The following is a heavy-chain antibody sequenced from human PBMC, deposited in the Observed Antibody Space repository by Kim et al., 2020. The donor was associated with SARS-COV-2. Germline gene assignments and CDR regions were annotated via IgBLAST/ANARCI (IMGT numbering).Heavy chain of an antibody. V-gene: IGHV3-23*01. CDR2: ISGGAGST. J-gene: IGHJ3*02. Sequence: GALRLSCAAAGFPFSKFAMNWVRQAPGKGLEWVSVISGGAGSTYYADSVKGRFTISRDNSKNTLYLQMNSLRAEDTAIYYCAKDLGYGDPLAVFDIWGQGTMVTVSS. D-gene: IGHD4-17*01. CDR1: GFPFSKFA. CDR3: AKDLGYGDPLAVFDI.